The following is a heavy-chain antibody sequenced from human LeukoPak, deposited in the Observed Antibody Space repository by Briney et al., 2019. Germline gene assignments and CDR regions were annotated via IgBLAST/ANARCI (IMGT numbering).Heavy chain of an antibody. Sequence: SETLSLTCTVSGGSISSYYWSWIRRPAGKGLEWIGRIYTSGSTNYNPSLKSRVTMSVDTSKNQFSLKLSSVAAADTAVYYCARVTTMWGAFDIWGQGTMVTVSS. CDR1: GGSISSYY. CDR2: IYTSGST. D-gene: IGHD3-10*02. V-gene: IGHV4-4*07. CDR3: ARVTTMWGAFDI. J-gene: IGHJ3*02.